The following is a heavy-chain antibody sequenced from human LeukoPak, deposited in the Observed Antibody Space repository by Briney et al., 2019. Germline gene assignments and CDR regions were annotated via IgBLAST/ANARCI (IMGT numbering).Heavy chain of an antibody. Sequence: ASVKVSCKASGYTFTGYYMHWVRQAPGQGLEWMGWINPNSGGTNYAQKFQGRVTMTRDMSTSTVYMELSSLRSEDTAVYYYARGRVDNYYMDVWGKGTTVTVSS. D-gene: IGHD5-12*01. V-gene: IGHV1-2*02. CDR2: INPNSGGT. J-gene: IGHJ6*03. CDR3: ARGRVDNYYMDV. CDR1: GYTFTGYY.